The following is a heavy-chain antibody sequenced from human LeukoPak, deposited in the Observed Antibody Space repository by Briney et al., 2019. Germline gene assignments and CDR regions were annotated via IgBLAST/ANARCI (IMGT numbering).Heavy chain of an antibody. CDR1: GGTFSSYA. D-gene: IGHD6-13*01. CDR3: ARVGDSSSWYELGLDY. J-gene: IGHJ4*02. Sequence: SVKVSCKASGGTFSSYAISWVRQAPGQGLEWMGGIIPIFGTANYAQKFQGRVTITADESTSTAYMELSSLRSEDTAVYYCARVGDSSSWYELGLDYWGQGTLVTVPS. V-gene: IGHV1-69*13. CDR2: IIPIFGTA.